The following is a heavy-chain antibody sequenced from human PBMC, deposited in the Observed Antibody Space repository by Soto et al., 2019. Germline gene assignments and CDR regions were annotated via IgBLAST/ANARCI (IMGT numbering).Heavy chain of an antibody. D-gene: IGHD2-2*01. J-gene: IGHJ6*03. Sequence: EVQVLESGGGSVQPGGSLRLSCAASGFTFSNFAMSWVRHAPGKGLEWVSEITGSTGTTYYADSVRGRIIISRDNSQNTLHLQMNSLRPEDTAVYYCAKDTSSSPYYMDVWGKGTTVTVSS. CDR1: GFTFSNFA. V-gene: IGHV3-23*01. CDR3: AKDTSSSPYYMDV. CDR2: ITGSTGTT.